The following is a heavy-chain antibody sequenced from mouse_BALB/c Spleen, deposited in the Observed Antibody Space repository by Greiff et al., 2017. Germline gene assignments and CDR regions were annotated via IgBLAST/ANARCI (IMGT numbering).Heavy chain of an antibody. V-gene: IGHV5-6-5*01. CDR3: ARGYYGSRDFAY. CDR2: ISSGGST. Sequence: EVKLMESGGGLVKPGGSLKLSCAASGFTFSSYAMSWVRQTPEKRLEWVASISSGGSTYYPDSVKGRFTISRDNARNILYLQMSSLRSEDTAMYYCARGYYGSRDFAYWGQGTLVTVSA. D-gene: IGHD1-1*01. CDR1: GFTFSSYA. J-gene: IGHJ3*01.